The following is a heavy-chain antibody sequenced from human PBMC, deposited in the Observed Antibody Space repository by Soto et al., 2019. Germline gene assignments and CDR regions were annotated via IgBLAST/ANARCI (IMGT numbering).Heavy chain of an antibody. Sequence: PSQTLSLTCAISGDSVSSNSAAWNWIRQSPSRGLEWLGRTYYRSKWYNDYAVSVKSRITINPDTSKNQFSLQLNSVTPEDTAVYYCASAKWLAPYYYYYGMDVWGQGTKVTVSS. J-gene: IGHJ6*02. D-gene: IGHD6-19*01. V-gene: IGHV6-1*01. CDR3: ASAKWLAPYYYYYGMDV. CDR2: TYYRSKWYN. CDR1: GDSVSSNSAA.